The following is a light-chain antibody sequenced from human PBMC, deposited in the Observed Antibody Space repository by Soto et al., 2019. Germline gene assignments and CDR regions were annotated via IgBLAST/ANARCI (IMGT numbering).Light chain of an antibody. CDR2: QDS. J-gene: IGLJ2*01. Sequence: SYELTQPPSVSVSPGQTASITCSGDKLGDKYACWYQQKPGQSPVLVIYQDSKRPSGIPERFSGSNSGNTATLTISGTQAMDEADYYCQAWDSSTDAVFGGGTKLTVL. CDR1: KLGDKY. CDR3: QAWDSSTDAV. V-gene: IGLV3-1*01.